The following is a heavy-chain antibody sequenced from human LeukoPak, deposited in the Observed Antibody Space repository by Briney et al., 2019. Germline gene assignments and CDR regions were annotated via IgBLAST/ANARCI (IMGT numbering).Heavy chain of an antibody. Sequence: SETLSLTCTVSGYSISSGYYWGWIRQPPGKGLEWVGSIYHSGSTYYNPSLKSRVTISIDTSKNQFSLKLSSVTAADTAVYYCARDLDSSGYYYRYWGQGTLVTVSS. CDR1: GYSISSGYY. CDR3: ARDLDSSGYYYRY. V-gene: IGHV4-38-2*02. J-gene: IGHJ4*02. CDR2: IYHSGST. D-gene: IGHD3-22*01.